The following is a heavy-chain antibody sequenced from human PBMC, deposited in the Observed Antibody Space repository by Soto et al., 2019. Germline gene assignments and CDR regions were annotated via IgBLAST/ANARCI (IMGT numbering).Heavy chain of an antibody. Sequence: QVQLVQSGAEVKKPGSSVKVSCKASGGTFSSYAISWVRQAPGQGLEWMGGIIPIFGTANYAQKFQGRVTIPADESTSTAYMELSSLRSEDTAVYYCARGGDTAMVTPEHYFDYWGQGTLVTVSS. J-gene: IGHJ4*02. D-gene: IGHD5-18*01. CDR3: ARGGDTAMVTPEHYFDY. CDR2: IIPIFGTA. V-gene: IGHV1-69*12. CDR1: GGTFSSYA.